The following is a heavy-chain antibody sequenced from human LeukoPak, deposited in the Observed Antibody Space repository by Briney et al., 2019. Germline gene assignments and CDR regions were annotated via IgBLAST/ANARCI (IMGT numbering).Heavy chain of an antibody. CDR2: ISSNGADT. CDR1: RFAFSTYA. V-gene: IGHV3-23*01. Sequence: GGSLRLSCAVSRFAFSTYAMTWVRQAPGQGLEYVSTISSNGADTYYADSVKGRFTISRDNSKNTLYLQMTSLRVEDTAVYYCANYRQPQGLDYWGQGTLVTVSS. CDR3: ANYRQPQGLDY. D-gene: IGHD1-14*01. J-gene: IGHJ4*02.